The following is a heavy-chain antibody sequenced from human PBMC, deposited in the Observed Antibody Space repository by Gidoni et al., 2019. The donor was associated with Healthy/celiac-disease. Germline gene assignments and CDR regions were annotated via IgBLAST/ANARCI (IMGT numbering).Heavy chain of an antibody. CDR3: ATDPNQLLLYQVPDAFDI. V-gene: IGHV1-24*01. CDR2: FDPEESET. J-gene: IGHJ3*02. CDR1: GYTLTELS. Sequence: QVQLVPSGAEVKKPGASVKVSCKVSGYTLTELSMHWVRQAPGKGLEWMGGFDPEESETIYAQKFQGRVTMTEDTPTDTAYMELSSLRSEDTAVYYGATDPNQLLLYQVPDAFDIWGQGTMVTVSS. D-gene: IGHD2-2*02.